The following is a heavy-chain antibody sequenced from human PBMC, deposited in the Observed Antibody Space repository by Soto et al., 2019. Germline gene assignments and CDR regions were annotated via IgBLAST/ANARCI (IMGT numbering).Heavy chain of an antibody. CDR1: GYTFTSYG. Sequence: ASVKVSCKASGYTFTSYGISWVRQAPGQGLEWMGWISAYNGNTNYAQKLQGRVTMTTDTSTSTAYMELRSLRSDDTAVYYCARDSTIVRDILTGYYDYWGQGTLVTVSS. J-gene: IGHJ4*02. CDR2: ISAYNGNT. V-gene: IGHV1-18*01. D-gene: IGHD3-9*01. CDR3: ARDSTIVRDILTGYYDY.